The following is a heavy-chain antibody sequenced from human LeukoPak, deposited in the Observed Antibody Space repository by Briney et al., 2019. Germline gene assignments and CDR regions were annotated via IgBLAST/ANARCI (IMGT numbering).Heavy chain of an antibody. Sequence: PGGSLRLSCAASGFTFSSYAMSWARQAPGKGLEWVSAISGSGGSTYYADSVKGRFTISRDNSKNTLYLQMNSLRAEDTAVYYCAKESVRYSSSGEGQKWGQGTLVTVSS. J-gene: IGHJ4*02. D-gene: IGHD6-13*01. V-gene: IGHV3-23*01. CDR3: AKESVRYSSSGEGQK. CDR2: ISGSGGST. CDR1: GFTFSSYA.